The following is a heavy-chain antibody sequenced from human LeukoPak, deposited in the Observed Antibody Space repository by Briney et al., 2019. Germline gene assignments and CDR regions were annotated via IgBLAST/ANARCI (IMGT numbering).Heavy chain of an antibody. D-gene: IGHD1-26*01. CDR1: GFTFSSYA. Sequence: GGSLRLSFAASGFTFSSYAMHWVRQAPGKGLEYVSAISGNGGSTYYANSVKGRFTISRDNSKNTLYLQMGSLRAEDMAVYYCARMVGATKGFDYWGQGTLVTVSS. CDR2: ISGNGGST. V-gene: IGHV3-64*01. J-gene: IGHJ4*02. CDR3: ARMVGATKGFDY.